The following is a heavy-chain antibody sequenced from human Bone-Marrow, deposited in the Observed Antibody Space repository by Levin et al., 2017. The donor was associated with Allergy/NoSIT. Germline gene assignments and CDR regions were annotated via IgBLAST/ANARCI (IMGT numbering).Heavy chain of an antibody. D-gene: IGHD2-8*01. CDR1: GYTFTGYY. CDR3: ARGPGAPGYCTNGVCDSLLY. CDR2: INPNSGGT. Sequence: ASVKVSCKASGYTFTGYYMHWVRQAPGQGLEWMGWINPNSGGTNYAQKFQGWVTMTRDTSISTAYMELSRLRSDDTAVYYCARGPGAPGYCTNGVCDSLLYWGQGTLVTVSS. V-gene: IGHV1-2*04. J-gene: IGHJ4*02.